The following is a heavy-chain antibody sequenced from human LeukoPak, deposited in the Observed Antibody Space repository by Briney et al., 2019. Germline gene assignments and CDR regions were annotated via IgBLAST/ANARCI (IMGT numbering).Heavy chain of an antibody. CDR2: IYYSGST. V-gene: IGHV4-59*01. D-gene: IGHD6-6*01. J-gene: IGHJ3*02. CDR1: GGSISRYY. CDR3: ARDRRYSTSPYDAFDI. Sequence: PSETLSLTCTVSGGSISRYYWSWIRQLPGKGLEWIGYIYYSGSTDYNPSLKSRVSISVDTSKNQFSLKLSSVTAADTAVYYCARDRRYSTSPYDAFDIWGQGTMVTVSS.